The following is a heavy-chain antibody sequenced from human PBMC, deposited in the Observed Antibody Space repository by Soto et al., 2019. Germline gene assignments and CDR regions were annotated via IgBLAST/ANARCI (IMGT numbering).Heavy chain of an antibody. CDR3: ARLAMAVAGHRWVDP. CDR1: GGSISNYY. CDR2: IYYSGAT. V-gene: IGHV4-59*05. D-gene: IGHD6-13*01. Sequence: PSETLSLTCIVSGGSISNYYWSWIRQPPGKGLEWIGSIYYSGATYYNPSLKSRVTISVDTSRDQFSLELRSVTAADTAMFYCARLAMAVAGHRWVDPWGQGILVTVS. J-gene: IGHJ5*02.